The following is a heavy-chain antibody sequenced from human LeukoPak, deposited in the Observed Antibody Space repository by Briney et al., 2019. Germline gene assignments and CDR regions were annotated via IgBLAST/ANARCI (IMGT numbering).Heavy chain of an antibody. D-gene: IGHD2-8*01. J-gene: IGHJ4*02. CDR3: AKHRPEMVYAMRV. CDR1: GFTFSNYG. Sequence: PGGSLRLSCAGAGFTFSNYGMSWVRQAPGKGLEWVSAISGSGSTYYADSVKGRFTISRDNSKNTLYLQKNSLRAEDTAVYYCAKHRPEMVYAMRVWGQGTLVTVSS. CDR2: ISGSGST. V-gene: IGHV3-23*01.